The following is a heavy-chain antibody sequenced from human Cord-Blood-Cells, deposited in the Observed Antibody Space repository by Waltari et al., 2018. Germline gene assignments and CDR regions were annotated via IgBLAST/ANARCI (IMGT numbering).Heavy chain of an antibody. Sequence: QVQLQQWGAGLLKPSETLSLTCAVYGGSFSGYYWSWIRQPPGKGLEWSGEINHSGSTNYNPALKSRVTISVDTSKNQFSLKLSSVTAADTAVYYCARRGGGKVDYWGQGTLVTVSS. V-gene: IGHV4-34*01. CDR2: INHSGST. CDR1: GGSFSGYY. D-gene: IGHD2-15*01. CDR3: ARRGGGKVDY. J-gene: IGHJ4*02.